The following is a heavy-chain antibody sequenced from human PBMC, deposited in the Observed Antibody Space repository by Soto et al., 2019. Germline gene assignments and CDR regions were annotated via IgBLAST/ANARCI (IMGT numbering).Heavy chain of an antibody. V-gene: IGHV4-39*01. CDR1: GGSISRRSYY. CDR3: ARQDPAPYYYNSGSNTGPDF. D-gene: IGHD3-22*01. CDR2: VYNSGST. J-gene: IGHJ4*02. Sequence: QLQLQESGPGLVKPSETLSLTCTVSGGSISRRSYYWGWIRQPPGKGLEWIGTVYNSGSTYYNPSLKSRVTISVDMSRNQFSLYLSSVTAADTAVYYCARQDPAPYYYNSGSNTGPDFWGQGTLVTVSS.